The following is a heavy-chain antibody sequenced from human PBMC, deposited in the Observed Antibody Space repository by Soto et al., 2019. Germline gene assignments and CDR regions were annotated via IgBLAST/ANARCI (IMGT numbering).Heavy chain of an antibody. J-gene: IGHJ6*02. V-gene: IGHV3-33*01. CDR2: IWYDGSNK. Sequence: QVQLGESGGGVVQPGRSLRLSCAASGFTFSSYGMHWVRQAPGKWLEWVAVIWYDGSNKYYADSVKGLVTISRDNSKNTLYLKMNSLRAEDTAVYYCARDSHGDYESLDSLYYYGMDVWGQGTTVTVSS. D-gene: IGHD4-17*01. CDR1: GFTFSSYG. CDR3: ARDSHGDYESLDSLYYYGMDV.